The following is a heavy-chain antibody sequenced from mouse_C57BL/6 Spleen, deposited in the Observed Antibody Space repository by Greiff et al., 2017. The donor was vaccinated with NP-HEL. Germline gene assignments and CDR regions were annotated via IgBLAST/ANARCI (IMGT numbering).Heavy chain of an antibody. CDR1: GYTFTSYW. CDR3: ARSAYYKGGVAY. D-gene: IGHD2-12*01. Sequence: QVQLQQPGAELVRPGSSVKLSCKASGYTFTSYWMDWVKQRPGQGLEWIGNIYPSDSETHYNQKFKDKATLTVDKSSSTAYMQLSSLTSEDSAVYYCARSAYYKGGVAYWGQGTLVTVSA. J-gene: IGHJ3*01. V-gene: IGHV1-61*01. CDR2: IYPSDSET.